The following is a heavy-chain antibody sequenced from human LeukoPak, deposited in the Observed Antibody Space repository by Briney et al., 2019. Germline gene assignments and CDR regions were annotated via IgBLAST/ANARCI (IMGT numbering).Heavy chain of an antibody. J-gene: IGHJ4*02. CDR3: ARDHLIVHAQYIDY. D-gene: IGHD2/OR15-2a*01. Sequence: ASVKVSCKASGGTFSSYAISWMRKAPGQGLEWMGWISGYNGYTNYAQRFQGRVTMTTDTSTSTAYMELRSLRSDDTAVYYCARDHLIVHAQYIDYWGQGTLVTVSS. CDR2: ISGYNGYT. CDR1: GGTFSSYA. V-gene: IGHV1-18*01.